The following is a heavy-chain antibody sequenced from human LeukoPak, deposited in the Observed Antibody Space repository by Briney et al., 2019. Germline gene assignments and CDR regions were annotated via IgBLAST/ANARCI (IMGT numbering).Heavy chain of an antibody. CDR2: ISSDGSST. D-gene: IGHD3-10*01. V-gene: IGHV3-74*01. CDR3: ARGGYYSSGTHDY. Sequence: PVGSLRLSSAPSRFTFSGSWMYWVRHAPGKGLVWGSRISSDGSSTTYADSVKGRFTISRDNARDTLYLQMNSLRAEDTAVYYCARGGYYSSGTHDYWGQGTLVTVSS. CDR1: RFTFSGSW. J-gene: IGHJ4*02.